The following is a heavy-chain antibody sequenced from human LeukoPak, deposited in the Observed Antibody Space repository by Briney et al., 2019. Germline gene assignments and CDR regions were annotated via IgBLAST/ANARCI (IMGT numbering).Heavy chain of an antibody. J-gene: IGHJ4*02. Sequence: GGSLRLSCAASGFTVSGNYMTWVRQAPGKGLEWVSAISGTGGSTYYADSVKGRFTISRDNSKNTLYLQMNSLRAEDTAVYYCAKDRGYWGQGTLVTVSS. CDR1: GFTVSGNY. CDR3: AKDRGY. CDR2: ISGTGGST. V-gene: IGHV3-23*01.